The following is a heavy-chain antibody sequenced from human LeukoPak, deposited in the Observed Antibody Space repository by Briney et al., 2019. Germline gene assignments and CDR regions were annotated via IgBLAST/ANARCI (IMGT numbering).Heavy chain of an antibody. J-gene: IGHJ6*03. V-gene: IGHV3-66*02. CDR2: IYSDDRA. CDR1: GFTVSRNV. D-gene: IGHD1-14*01. Sequence: GGSLRLSCVASGFTVSRNVMSWVRQAPGKGLEWVSLIYSDDRAFYADSVKGRFTISRNNSKNTLFLQMSILKPEDTAIYYCARDLAGFQEPRYYYYMDVWGKGTTVTVSS. CDR3: ARDLAGFQEPRYYYYMDV.